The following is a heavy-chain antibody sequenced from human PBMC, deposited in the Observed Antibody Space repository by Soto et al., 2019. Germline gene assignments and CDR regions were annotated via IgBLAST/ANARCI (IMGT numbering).Heavy chain of an antibody. V-gene: IGHV4-30-4*01. CDR1: GGSISSGDYY. CDR3: ARDKRITIFGVVIEGDPTDYYGMDV. CDR2: IYYSGST. D-gene: IGHD3-3*01. J-gene: IGHJ6*02. Sequence: QVQLQESGPGLVKPSQTLSLTCTVSGGSISSGDYYWSWIRQPPGKGLEWIGYIYYSGSTYYNPSLKSRVTISVETSKNQFSLKLSSVTAADTAVYYCARDKRITIFGVVIEGDPTDYYGMDVWGQGTTVTVSS.